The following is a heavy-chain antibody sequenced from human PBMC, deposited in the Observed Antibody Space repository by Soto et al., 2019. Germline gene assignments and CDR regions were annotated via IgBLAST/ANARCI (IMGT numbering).Heavy chain of an antibody. J-gene: IGHJ3*02. CDR1: GYTFTSYG. Sequence: GASVKVSCKASGYTFTSYGISWVRQAPGQGLEWMGWFSADDGKTNYAQKFQGRVTMTEDTSTDTAYMELSSLRSEDTAVYYCATDGAVRAFDIWGQGTMVTVSS. V-gene: IGHV1-18*01. CDR2: FSADDGKT. CDR3: ATDGAVRAFDI. D-gene: IGHD3-10*01.